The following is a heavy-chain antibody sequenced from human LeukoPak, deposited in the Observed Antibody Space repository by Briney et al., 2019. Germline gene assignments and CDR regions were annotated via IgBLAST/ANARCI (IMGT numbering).Heavy chain of an antibody. CDR2: IKGDESAR. J-gene: IGHJ4*02. CDR3: ARDVGGSLDY. Sequence: GGSLRLSCAASGFTFSTYWMAWVRQAPGKGLEWVANIKGDESARHQADSVKGRFTISRDNAQSSVYLQMSSLRGEDTAVYYCARDVGGSLDYWGQGTLVTVSS. V-gene: IGHV3-7*01. D-gene: IGHD1-26*01. CDR1: GFTFSTYW.